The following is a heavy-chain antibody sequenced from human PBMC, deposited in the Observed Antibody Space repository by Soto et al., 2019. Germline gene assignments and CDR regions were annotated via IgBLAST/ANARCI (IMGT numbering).Heavy chain of an antibody. Sequence: EVQLVESGGGLVQPGRSLRLSCAATGFTLDDYAMHWVRQAPGKGLEWVSSISWNSGDIGYADSVKGRFTISRDNAKNSLHLQMNSLRAEDTALYYCAKGNYAYYYYYMDVWGKGTTVIVSS. D-gene: IGHD4-17*01. CDR1: GFTLDDYA. CDR3: AKGNYAYYYYYMDV. CDR2: ISWNSGDI. V-gene: IGHV3-9*01. J-gene: IGHJ6*03.